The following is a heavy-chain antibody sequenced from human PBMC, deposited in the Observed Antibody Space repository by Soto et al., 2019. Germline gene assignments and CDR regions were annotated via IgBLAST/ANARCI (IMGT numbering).Heavy chain of an antibody. J-gene: IGHJ4*02. D-gene: IGHD2-2*01. V-gene: IGHV3-9*01. CDR1: GFTFDDYA. Sequence: DVQLVESGGGLVQPGRSLRLSCAASGFTFDDYAMHWVRQAPGKGLEWVSGISWNSGSIGYADSVKGRFTISRDNAKNSLYLQMNSLRAEDTALYYCAKTTLGYCSSTSCYHFDYWGQGTLVTVSP. CDR3: AKTTLGYCSSTSCYHFDY. CDR2: ISWNSGSI.